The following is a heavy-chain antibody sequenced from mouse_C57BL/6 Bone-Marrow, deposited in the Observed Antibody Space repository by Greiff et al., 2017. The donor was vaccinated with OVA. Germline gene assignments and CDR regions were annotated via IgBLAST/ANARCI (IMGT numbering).Heavy chain of an antibody. Sequence: VQLQQSGAELVRPGASVKLSCTASGFNIKDDYMHWVKQRPEQGLEWIGWIDPENGDTEYASQFPGKATITAATSSNTAYLQLSSLTYEDTAVYYCTANWDWFAYWGQGTLVTVSA. CDR3: TANWDWFAY. CDR1: GFNIKDDY. D-gene: IGHD4-1*02. V-gene: IGHV14-4*01. J-gene: IGHJ3*01. CDR2: IDPENGDT.